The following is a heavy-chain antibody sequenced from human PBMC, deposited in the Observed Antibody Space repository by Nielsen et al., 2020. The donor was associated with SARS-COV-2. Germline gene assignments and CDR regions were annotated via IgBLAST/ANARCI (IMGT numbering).Heavy chain of an antibody. J-gene: IGHJ6*02. CDR2: TYFSGRI. CDR3: ARESSGYDHYNYGMDV. CDR1: GRSISSGGYY. Sequence: SETLSLTCTVSGRSISSGGYYWSWLRHHPGKGLEWIGYTYFSGRICYNPSLKSRVTISVDTSKNQFSLSLRSVTAADTAVYDCARESSGYDHYNYGMDVWGQGTTVTVSS. D-gene: IGHD5-12*01. V-gene: IGHV4-31*03.